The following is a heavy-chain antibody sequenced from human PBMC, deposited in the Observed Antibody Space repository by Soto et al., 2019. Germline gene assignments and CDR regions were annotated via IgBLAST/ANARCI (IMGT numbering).Heavy chain of an antibody. CDR2: ISSNGGST. Sequence: PGGSLRLSCSASGFTFSSYAMHWVRQAPGKGLEYVSAISSNGGSTYYADSVKGRFTISRDNSKNTLYLQMSSLRAEDTAVYYCVTYPRVGAAAGTLVYWGQGTLVTVSS. CDR3: VTYPRVGAAAGTLVY. J-gene: IGHJ4*02. V-gene: IGHV3-64D*08. CDR1: GFTFSSYA. D-gene: IGHD6-13*01.